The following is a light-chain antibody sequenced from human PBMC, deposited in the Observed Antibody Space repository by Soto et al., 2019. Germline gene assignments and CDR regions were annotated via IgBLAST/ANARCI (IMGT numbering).Light chain of an antibody. CDR2: DAS. CDR3: QQRSNLLT. J-gene: IGKJ4*01. V-gene: IGKV3-11*01. Sequence: EIVLTQSPATLSLSPGERATLSCRASQSVNSYLAWYQQRPGQAPRLLIYDASNRATGIPARFSGSGSGTDFTLTISSLEPEDFAVYYCQQRSNLLTFGGGTKVDIK. CDR1: QSVNSY.